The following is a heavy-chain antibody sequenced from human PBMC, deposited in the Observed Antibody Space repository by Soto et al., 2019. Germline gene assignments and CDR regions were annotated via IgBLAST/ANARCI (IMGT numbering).Heavy chain of an antibody. V-gene: IGHV4-59*08. CDR2: IFYSGNT. CDR3: ARHAPGGPFDS. Sequence: PSETLSLTCTVSGGSINSYYWSWIRQSPGKGLEWIGYIFYSGNTNYNPSPNSRVTLSVDTSKNQFSLRLTSVTAADTAVYYCARHAPGGPFDSWGQGTLVTVSS. CDR1: GGSINSYY. J-gene: IGHJ4*02.